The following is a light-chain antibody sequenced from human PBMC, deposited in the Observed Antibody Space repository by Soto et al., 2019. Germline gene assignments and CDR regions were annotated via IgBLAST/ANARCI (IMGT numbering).Light chain of an antibody. CDR1: SSDVGGYFY. J-gene: IGLJ1*01. CDR3: ASYTSSNKGV. CDR2: EVS. Sequence: QSVLTQPASVSGSPGQSITISCIGTSSDVGGYFYVSWYQQHPVKAPKLIIYEVSNRPSGVSNRFSGSKSGNTASLTISGLQAEDEADYYCASYTSSNKGVFGTGTKVTVL. V-gene: IGLV2-14*01.